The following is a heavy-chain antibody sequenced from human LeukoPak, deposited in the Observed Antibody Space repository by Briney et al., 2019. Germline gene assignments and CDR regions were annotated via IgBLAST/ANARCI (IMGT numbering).Heavy chain of an antibody. V-gene: IGHV5-10-1*01. J-gene: IGHJ3*02. D-gene: IGHD2-15*01. Sequence: GEFLKISCKGSGYSCTSYWISWVRQMPGKGLEWMGRIDPSDSYTNYSPSFQGHVTISADKSISTAYLQWSSLKASDTAMYYCASSVVLAAIHHAFDIWGRGTMVTVSS. CDR1: GYSCTSYW. CDR3: ASSVVLAAIHHAFDI. CDR2: IDPSDSYT.